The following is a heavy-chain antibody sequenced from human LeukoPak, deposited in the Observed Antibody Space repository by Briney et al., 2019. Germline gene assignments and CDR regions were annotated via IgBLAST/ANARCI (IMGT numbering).Heavy chain of an antibody. CDR2: ISYDGSNK. CDR3: AKALTAYGDYPYFDY. V-gene: IGHV3-30*18. Sequence: GSLRLSCAASGFTFSSYGMHWVRQAPGKGLEWVAVISYDGSNKYYADSVKGRFTISRDNSKNTLYLQMNSLRAEDTALYYCAKALTAYGDYPYFDYWGQGTLVTVSS. D-gene: IGHD4-17*01. J-gene: IGHJ4*02. CDR1: GFTFSSYG.